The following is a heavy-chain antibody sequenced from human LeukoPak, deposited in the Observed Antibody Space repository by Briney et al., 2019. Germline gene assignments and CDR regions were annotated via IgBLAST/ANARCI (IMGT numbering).Heavy chain of an antibody. CDR1: GFTFSSYA. Sequence: GGSLRLSCAASGFTFSSYAMSWVRQAPGKGLEWVSAISGSGGSTYYADSVKGRFTISRDNSKNTLYLQMNSLRAEDTAVYYCAKDLKADGYNPYCFDCWGQGTLVTVSS. V-gene: IGHV3-23*01. J-gene: IGHJ4*02. CDR3: AKDLKADGYNPYCFDC. CDR2: ISGSGGST. D-gene: IGHD5-24*01.